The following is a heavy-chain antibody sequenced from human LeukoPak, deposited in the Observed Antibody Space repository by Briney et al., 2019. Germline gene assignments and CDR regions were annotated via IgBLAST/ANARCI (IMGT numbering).Heavy chain of an antibody. Sequence: SETLSLTCPVSTDSITVTYWNWLRQTPGKGLEWIGHVYYTGITNYNPSLKSSVTISLDTSRNQVSLKLPSVPAADTAVYYCAYGSGSYYYFDYWGQGTLVTVSS. CDR3: AYGSGSYYYFDY. J-gene: IGHJ4*02. V-gene: IGHV4-59*01. CDR1: TDSITVTY. D-gene: IGHD3-10*01. CDR2: VYYTGIT.